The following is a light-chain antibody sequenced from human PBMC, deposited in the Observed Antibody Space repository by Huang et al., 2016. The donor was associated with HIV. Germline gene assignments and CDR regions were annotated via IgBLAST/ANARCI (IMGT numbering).Light chain of an antibody. CDR2: GAS. V-gene: IGKV3-15*01. CDR1: QRVSSN. Sequence: EVVMTQSPATLSVSPGERATLSCRASQRVSSNLAWYHQKPGQAPRLLIAGASTRATGIPARFSASGSGTEFTLTISSLQSEDFGIYYCHQYNKWPKTFGQGTKVEMK. J-gene: IGKJ1*01. CDR3: HQYNKWPKT.